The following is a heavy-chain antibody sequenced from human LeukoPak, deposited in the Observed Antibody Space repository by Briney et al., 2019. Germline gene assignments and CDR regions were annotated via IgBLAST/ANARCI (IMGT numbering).Heavy chain of an antibody. CDR3: ARSVVVPAAGYDY. CDR1: GGSINSGSYY. J-gene: IGHJ4*02. Sequence: SETLSLTCTVSGGSINSGSYYWSWIRQPAGKGLEWIGRIYTSGSTNYNPSLKSRVTISVDTSKNQFSLKLSSVTAADTAVYYCARSVVVPAAGYDYWGQGTLVTVSS. CDR2: IYTSGST. V-gene: IGHV4-61*02. D-gene: IGHD2-2*01.